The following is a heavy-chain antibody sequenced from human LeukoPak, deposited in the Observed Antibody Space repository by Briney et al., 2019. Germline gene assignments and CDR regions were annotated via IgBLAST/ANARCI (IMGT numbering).Heavy chain of an antibody. J-gene: IGHJ6*02. Sequence: GGSLRLSCAASGFTFSSYSMNWVRQAPGKGLEWVSSISTSSSYIYYADSVKGRFTISRDNAKNSLYLQMNSLRAEDTAVYYCARDLVRRELRGYYYYGMDVWGQGTTVTVSS. CDR2: ISTSSSYI. CDR3: ARDLVRRELRGYYYYGMDV. D-gene: IGHD1-26*01. V-gene: IGHV3-21*04. CDR1: GFTFSSYS.